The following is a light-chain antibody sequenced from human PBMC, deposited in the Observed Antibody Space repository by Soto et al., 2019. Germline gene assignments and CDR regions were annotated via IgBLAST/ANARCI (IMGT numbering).Light chain of an antibody. CDR3: FSYVGASTYV. CDR2: EDT. J-gene: IGLJ1*01. CDR1: TSFVGSYNL. V-gene: IGLV2-23*01. Sequence: QSVLTQPASVSGSPGQSITISCTGTTSFVGSYNLVSWYQQHTGKAPQVLIYEDTKRPSGVSNRFSGSISGSTASLTISGLQAEDEADYYCFSYVGASTYVFGTGTKVTVL.